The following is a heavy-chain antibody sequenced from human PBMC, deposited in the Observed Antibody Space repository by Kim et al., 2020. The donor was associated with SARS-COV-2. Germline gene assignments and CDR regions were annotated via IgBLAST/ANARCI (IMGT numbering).Heavy chain of an antibody. D-gene: IGHD1-26*01. CDR3: TRGWWELPC. CDR1: GFTFNDYA. V-gene: IGHV3-49*04. Sequence: GGSLRLSCTGSGFTFNDYAVTWVRQAPGKGLEWVGFIRSNAYGGSTHFAASVKDRFTISRDDSKSIAHLQMNSLKAEDTAVYYCTRGWWELPCWGQGALVTVSS. J-gene: IGHJ4*02. CDR2: IRSNAYGGST.